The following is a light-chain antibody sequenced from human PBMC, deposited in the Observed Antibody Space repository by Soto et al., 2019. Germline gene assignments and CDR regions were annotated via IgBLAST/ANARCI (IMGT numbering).Light chain of an antibody. CDR2: GIS. J-gene: IGKJ5*01. V-gene: IGKV3-20*01. CDR3: QQYVTSSPRT. CDR1: HTISSSY. Sequence: EIVLTQSPGTLSLSPGERATLSCRASHTISSSYLAWYQQKPGQAPRLLMYGISRRATGIPDRFSGSGSGADFTLTITRLEPEDFAVYYCQQYVTSSPRTFGQGTRLESK.